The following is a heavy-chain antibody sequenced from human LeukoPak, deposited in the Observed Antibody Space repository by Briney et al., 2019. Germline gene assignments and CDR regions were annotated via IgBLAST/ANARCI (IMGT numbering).Heavy chain of an antibody. J-gene: IGHJ4*02. Sequence: SETLSLTCTVSGGSNSSSSYYWGWIRQPPGKGLEWIGSIYYSGSTYYNPSLKSRVTISVDTSKNQFSLKLSSVTAADTAVYYCARVFKGYWGQGTLVTVSS. V-gene: IGHV4-39*01. CDR3: ARVFKGY. CDR2: IYYSGST. CDR1: GGSNSSSSYY.